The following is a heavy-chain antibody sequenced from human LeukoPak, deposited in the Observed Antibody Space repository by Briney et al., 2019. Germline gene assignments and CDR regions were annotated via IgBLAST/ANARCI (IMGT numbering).Heavy chain of an antibody. Sequence: SETLSLTCSVSGGSFSRYYWSWIRQPPGKGLEWIGYIYYSGSTNYNPSLKSRVTISVDTSKNQFSLKLSTVTAADTAVYYCARAGPYDAFDIWGQGTMVTVSS. CDR2: IYYSGST. D-gene: IGHD1-14*01. J-gene: IGHJ3*02. CDR3: ARAGPYDAFDI. V-gene: IGHV4-59*08. CDR1: GGSFSRYY.